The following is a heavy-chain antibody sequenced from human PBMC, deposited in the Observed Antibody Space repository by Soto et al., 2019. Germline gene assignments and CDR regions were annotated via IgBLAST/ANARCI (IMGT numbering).Heavy chain of an antibody. D-gene: IGHD6-19*01. CDR2: IYYSGST. CDR3: ARDTSTYSSGWSVGYYFDY. J-gene: IGHJ4*02. V-gene: IGHV4-31*03. Sequence: QVQLQESGPGLVKPSQTLSLTCTVSGGSISSGGYYWSWIRQHPGKGLEWIGYIYYSGSTYYNPSLKSRVTISVDTSKNQFSLKLSSVTAADTAVYYCARDTSTYSSGWSVGYYFDYWGQGTLVTVSS. CDR1: GGSISSGGYY.